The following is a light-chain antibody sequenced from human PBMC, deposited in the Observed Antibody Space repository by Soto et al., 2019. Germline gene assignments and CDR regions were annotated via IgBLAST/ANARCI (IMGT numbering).Light chain of an antibody. CDR3: GTWDSSLSVGV. CDR1: SSNIGNNF. J-gene: IGLJ2*01. V-gene: IGLV1-51*01. Sequence: QSVLTQPPSVSAAPGQKVTISCSGSSSNIGNNFVSWFQQLPGAAPKLLIYDNNNRPSGIPDRFSGSKSGTSATLGITGLQTGDEADYYCGTWDSSLSVGVFGGGTKSPS. CDR2: DNN.